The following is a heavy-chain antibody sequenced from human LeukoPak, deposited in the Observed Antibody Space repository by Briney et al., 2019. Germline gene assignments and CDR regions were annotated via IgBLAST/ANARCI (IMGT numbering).Heavy chain of an antibody. CDR1: GHTFMNYG. V-gene: IGHV1-18*01. Sequence: ASVKVSCKASGHTFMNYGVSWVRQAPGQGLEWMGWISAKNGNTNYAQNFQGRVTMTTHSSTNTASMELMSLRSNDTAVYWCASRSRWRGGDAFDIWGQGTMVIVSS. J-gene: IGHJ3*02. CDR2: ISAKNGNT. CDR3: ASRSRWRGGDAFDI. D-gene: IGHD6-13*01.